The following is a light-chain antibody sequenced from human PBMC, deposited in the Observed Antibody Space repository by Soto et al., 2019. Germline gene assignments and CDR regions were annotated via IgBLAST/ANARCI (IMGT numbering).Light chain of an antibody. J-gene: IGLJ2*01. Sequence: SYELTQPPSVSVSPGQTASITCSGDKLGDKYVCWYQQRPGQSPVLVMYQDLKRPSGIPERFSGSNSGNTASLTISGTQSMDEADYYCQTWDSNTVVFGGGTKLTVL. CDR3: QTWDSNTVV. CDR1: KLGDKY. CDR2: QDL. V-gene: IGLV3-1*01.